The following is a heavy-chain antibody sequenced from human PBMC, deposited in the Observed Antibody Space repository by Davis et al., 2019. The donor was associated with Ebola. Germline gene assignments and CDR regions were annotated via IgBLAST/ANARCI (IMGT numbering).Heavy chain of an antibody. J-gene: IGHJ6*02. D-gene: IGHD3-10*01. CDR1: GGSISSYY. V-gene: IGHV4-59*01. Sequence: MPSETLSLTCTVSGGSISSYYWSWIRQPPGKGLEWIGYIYYSGSTNYNPSLKSRVTISVDTSKNQFSLKLSSVTAADKAVYYCESTMVQGVMDYYYYGMDVWGQGTTVTVSS. CDR3: ESTMVQGVMDYYYYGMDV. CDR2: IYYSGST.